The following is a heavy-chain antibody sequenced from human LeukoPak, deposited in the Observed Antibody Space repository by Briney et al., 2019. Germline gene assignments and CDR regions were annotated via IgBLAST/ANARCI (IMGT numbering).Heavy chain of an antibody. Sequence: SETLSLTRTVSGGSISSSSYYWGWIRQPPGKGLEWIGSIYYSGSTYYNPSLKSRVTISVDTSKNQFSLKLSSVTAADTAVYYCARASSIAARRAIDYWGQGTLVTVSS. J-gene: IGHJ4*02. CDR2: IYYSGST. V-gene: IGHV4-39*07. CDR1: GGSISSSSYY. CDR3: ARASSIAARRAIDY. D-gene: IGHD6-6*01.